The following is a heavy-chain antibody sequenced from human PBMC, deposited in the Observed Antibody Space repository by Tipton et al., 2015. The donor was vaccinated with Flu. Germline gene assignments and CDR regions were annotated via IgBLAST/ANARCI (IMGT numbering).Heavy chain of an antibody. Sequence: GSLRLSCTVSGYSISSGYYWGWIRQPPGKGLEWIGSIYHSGSTYYNSSLKSRVTISVDTSKNQFSLKLSSVTAADTAVYYCAREGVQGVHAYLLYWGQGTLVTVSS. V-gene: IGHV4-38-2*02. CDR1: GYSISSGYY. J-gene: IGHJ4*02. D-gene: IGHD3-10*01. CDR2: IYHSGST. CDR3: AREGVQGVHAYLLY.